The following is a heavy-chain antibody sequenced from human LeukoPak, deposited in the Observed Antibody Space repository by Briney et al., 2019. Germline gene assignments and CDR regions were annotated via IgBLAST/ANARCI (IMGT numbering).Heavy chain of an antibody. Sequence: ASVKVSCKTSGYTFINYGITWARQAPGQGLEWMGWVGAYGDNTNYVQKIQGRVTMTTDTSTSTAYMELRSLRSDATAVYYCARDCIGCHGFDYWGQGTLVTVSS. CDR3: ARDCIGCHGFDY. J-gene: IGHJ4*02. CDR2: VGAYGDNT. D-gene: IGHD2-15*01. V-gene: IGHV1-18*01. CDR1: GYTFINYG.